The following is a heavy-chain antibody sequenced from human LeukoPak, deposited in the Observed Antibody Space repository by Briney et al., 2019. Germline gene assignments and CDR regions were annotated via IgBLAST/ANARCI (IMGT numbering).Heavy chain of an antibody. Sequence: PSETLSLTCAVYGGSFSGYYWSWIRQPPGKGLEWIGEINHSGSTNYNPSLKRRVTISVDTSKNQFSLKLSSVTAADTAVYYCARSDERNDGAFDIWGQGTMVTVSS. CDR3: ARSDERNDGAFDI. CDR2: INHSGST. D-gene: IGHD1-1*01. CDR1: GGSFSGYY. J-gene: IGHJ3*02. V-gene: IGHV4-34*01.